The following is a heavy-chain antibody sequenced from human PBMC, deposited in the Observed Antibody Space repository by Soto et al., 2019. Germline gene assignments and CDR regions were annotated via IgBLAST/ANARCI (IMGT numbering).Heavy chain of an antibody. Sequence: GGSLRLSCAASEFTFGKYYMTWVRQAPGKGPEWVANIKPDGSEQYYVDSVKGRFTISRDNANNSLYLQMNSLRAEDTAVYFCARGNWNYYYGFDVWGQGTTVTVSS. D-gene: IGHD1-20*01. CDR3: ARGNWNYYYGFDV. CDR1: EFTFGKYY. J-gene: IGHJ6*02. CDR2: IKPDGSEQ. V-gene: IGHV3-7*01.